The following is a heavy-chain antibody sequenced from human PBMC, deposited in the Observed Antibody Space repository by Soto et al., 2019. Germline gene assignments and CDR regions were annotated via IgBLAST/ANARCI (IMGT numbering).Heavy chain of an antibody. D-gene: IGHD5-18*01. V-gene: IGHV4-34*01. J-gene: IGHJ4*02. CDR3: ARGQRYSSVYYFDY. CDR2: INHSGST. Sequence: PSETLSLTCAVYGGSFSDYYWSWIRQPPGKGLEWIGEINHSGSTNYNPSLKSRVTISVDTSKNQFSLKLSSVTAADTAVYYCARGQRYSSVYYFDYWRQGPLVTVSS. CDR1: GGSFSDYY.